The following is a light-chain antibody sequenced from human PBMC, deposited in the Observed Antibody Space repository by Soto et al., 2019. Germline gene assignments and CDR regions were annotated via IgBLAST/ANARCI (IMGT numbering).Light chain of an antibody. CDR2: GAS. Sequence: EVVLTQSPGTLSLSPGERATLSCRASHSVNSNFLAWYQQKSAQAPSLLIYGASNRATGIPARFSGSGSGTDFTLTISSLEPEDFAVYYCQQRSNWYTFGQGTKLEI. J-gene: IGKJ2*01. CDR3: QQRSNWYT. CDR1: HSVNSNF. V-gene: IGKV3D-20*02.